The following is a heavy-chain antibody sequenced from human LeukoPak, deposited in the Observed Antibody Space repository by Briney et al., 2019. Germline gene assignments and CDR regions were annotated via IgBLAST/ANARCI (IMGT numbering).Heavy chain of an antibody. J-gene: IGHJ4*02. V-gene: IGHV3-23*01. CDR1: GFTFSSYA. D-gene: IGHD6-13*01. CDR3: ESAAAGTGNFDY. Sequence: GGSLRLSCAASGFTFSSYAMSWVRQAPGKGLEWVSAISGSGGSTYYADSVKGRFTISRDNSKNTLYLQMNSLRAEDTAVYYCESAAAGTGNFDYWGQGTLVTVSS. CDR2: ISGSGGST.